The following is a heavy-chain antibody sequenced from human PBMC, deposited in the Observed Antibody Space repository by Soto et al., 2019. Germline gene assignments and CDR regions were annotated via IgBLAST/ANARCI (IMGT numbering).Heavy chain of an antibody. J-gene: IGHJ5*02. V-gene: IGHV1-69*01. CDR2: IIPIFGTA. CDR3: ARDLMNPSMVRGVANWFDP. Sequence: QVQLVQSGAEVKKPGSSVKVSCKASGGTFSSYAISWVRQAPGQGLEWMGGIIPIFGTANYAQKFQGRVTITADESTSTAYMELSSLRSEDTAVYYCARDLMNPSMVRGVANWFDPWGQGTLVTVSS. D-gene: IGHD3-10*01. CDR1: GGTFSSYA.